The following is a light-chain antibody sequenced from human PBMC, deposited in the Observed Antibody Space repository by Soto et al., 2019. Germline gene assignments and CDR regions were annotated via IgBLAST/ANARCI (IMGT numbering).Light chain of an antibody. J-gene: IGLJ1*01. CDR3: SSYTSSSTRV. Sequence: QSALTQPASVSGSPGQSITLSCTGTSSDVGGYNYVSWYQQHPGKAPKLMIYDVSNRPSGVSNRFSGSKSGNTASLTISGLQADDEADYYCSSYTSSSTRVFGTGTKLTVL. CDR1: SSDVGGYNY. CDR2: DVS. V-gene: IGLV2-14*01.